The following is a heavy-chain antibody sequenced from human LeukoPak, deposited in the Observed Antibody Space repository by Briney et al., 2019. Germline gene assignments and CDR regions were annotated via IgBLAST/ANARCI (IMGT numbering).Heavy chain of an antibody. Sequence: PSETLSLTCAVYGGSFSGYYWSWIRQPPGKGLEWIGEINHSGSTNYNPSLKSRVTISVDTSKNQFSLKLSSVTAADTAVYYCASWSYGLAAGQDYWGQGTLVTVSS. D-gene: IGHD3-10*01. CDR2: INHSGST. CDR3: ASWSYGLAAGQDY. J-gene: IGHJ4*02. CDR1: GGSFSGYY. V-gene: IGHV4-34*01.